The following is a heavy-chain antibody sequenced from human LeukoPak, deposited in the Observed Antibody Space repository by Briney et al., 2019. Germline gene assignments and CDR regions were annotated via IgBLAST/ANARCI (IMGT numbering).Heavy chain of an antibody. CDR1: GFTFNNYA. CDR2: IRAGGSNT. CDR3: AKCSASYSNDAFDV. J-gene: IGHJ3*01. V-gene: IGHV3-23*01. D-gene: IGHD3-10*02. Sequence: PGGSLRLSCAASGFTFNNYAMNWVRQAPGKGLEWVSYIRAGGSNTRYSDSVKGRFIISRDNSKNILYLQMNSLRAEDTAIYYCAKCSASYSNDAFDVWGRGTMVTVSS.